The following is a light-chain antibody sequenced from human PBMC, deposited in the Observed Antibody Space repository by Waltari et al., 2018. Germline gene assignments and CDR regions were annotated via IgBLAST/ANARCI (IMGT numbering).Light chain of an antibody. V-gene: IGLV3-19*01. CDR2: GKN. CDR3: NSRDSSSSHQL. Sequence: SSELTQDPAVPVALGQTVRITCQGDGLRSFYAILYQQKPGQAPILVIYGKNNRPSGIPDRFSGSTSGNTASLTITGAQAEDEADYYCNSRDSSSSHQLFGGGTKLTVL. CDR1: GLRSFY. J-gene: IGLJ2*01.